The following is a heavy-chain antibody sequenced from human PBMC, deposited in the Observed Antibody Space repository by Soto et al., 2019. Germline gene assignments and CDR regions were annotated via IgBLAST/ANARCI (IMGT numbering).Heavy chain of an antibody. CDR2: IIPNFGTA. V-gene: IGHV1-69*12. CDR3: ARVTETYGDYVYFDY. J-gene: IGHJ4*02. CDR1: GGTFSSSA. D-gene: IGHD4-17*01. Sequence: QVQLVQSGAEVKKPGSSVKVSCKASGGTFSSSAISWVRQAPGRGLEWMGGIIPNFGTANYAQKFQGRVTITADESASTAYMELSSVRSEDTAVYYCARVTETYGDYVYFDYWGQGTLVTVSS.